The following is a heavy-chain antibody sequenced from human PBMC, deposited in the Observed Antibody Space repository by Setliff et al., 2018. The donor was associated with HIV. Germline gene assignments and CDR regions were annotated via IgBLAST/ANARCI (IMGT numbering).Heavy chain of an antibody. Sequence: PSETLSLTCTVSGGSISSYYWSWIRQPPGKGLEWIGYIYYSGSTNYNPSLKSQVTISVDTSKNQFSLKLSSVTAADTAVYYCARDFTGSGWYGNYYYGMDVWGQGTTVTVSS. CDR3: ARDFTGSGWYGNYYYGMDV. CDR2: IYYSGST. D-gene: IGHD6-19*01. J-gene: IGHJ6*02. CDR1: GGSISSYY. V-gene: IGHV4-59*01.